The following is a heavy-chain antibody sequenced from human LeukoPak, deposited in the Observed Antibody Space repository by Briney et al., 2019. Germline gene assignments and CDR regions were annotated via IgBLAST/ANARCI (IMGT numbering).Heavy chain of an antibody. V-gene: IGHV1-69*01. CDR3: ARGVGPYCSGGRSNCYPVPQQINYYYYGMDV. CDR1: GATFSSYA. J-gene: IGHJ6*02. D-gene: IGHD2-15*01. CDR2: IIPIFDTA. Sequence: SVKLSCKASGATFSSYAISWMRQAPGQGLEWMGGIIPIFDTANYAQKFQGKVSITADESTSTGYMEMSSLRSEDTAVYYCARGVGPYCSGGRSNCYPVPQQINYYYYGMDVWGQGTTVTVSS.